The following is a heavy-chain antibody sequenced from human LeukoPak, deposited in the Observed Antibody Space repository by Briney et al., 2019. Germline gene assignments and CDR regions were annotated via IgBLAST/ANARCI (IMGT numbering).Heavy chain of an antibody. CDR3: ARHVYGLVITYEWFDP. V-gene: IGHV4-38-2*01. CDR1: GYSISSGYY. J-gene: IGHJ5*02. CDR2: IYHSGST. Sequence: SETLSLTCAVSGYSISSGYYWGWIRQPPGKGLEWIGSIYHSGSTYYTPSLKSRVTISVDTSKNQFSLKLSSVTAADTAVYYCARHVYGLVITYEWFDPWGQGTLVTVSS. D-gene: IGHD3/OR15-3a*01.